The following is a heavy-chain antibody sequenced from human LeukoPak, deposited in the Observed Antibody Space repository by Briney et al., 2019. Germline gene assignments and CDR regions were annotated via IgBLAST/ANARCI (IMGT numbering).Heavy chain of an antibody. CDR1: GFTVSSNY. V-gene: IGHV3-53*01. CDR2: IYSGGST. CDR3: ARATYYYDSSGYPYDMYYFDY. Sequence: GGSLRLSCAASGFTVSSNYMSWVRQAPGKGLEWVSVIYSGGSTYYADSVKGRFTISRDNSKNTLYLQMNSLRAEDTAVYYCARATYYYDSSGYPYDMYYFDYWGQGTLVTVSS. D-gene: IGHD3-22*01. J-gene: IGHJ4*02.